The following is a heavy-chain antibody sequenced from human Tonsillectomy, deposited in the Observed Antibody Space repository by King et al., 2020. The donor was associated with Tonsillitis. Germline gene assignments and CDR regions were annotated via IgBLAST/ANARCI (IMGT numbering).Heavy chain of an antibody. CDR2: SSGSGGST. J-gene: IGHJ4*02. CDR3: AKTVAGIISGDY. Sequence: VQLVESGGGLVQPGGSLRLSCAASGFTFSIYAMSWVRQAPGKGLEWVSASSGSGGSTYYADYVKGRFTISRDNSKNTLYLQMNSLRAEDTAVYYCAKTVAGIISGDYWGQGTLVTVSS. CDR1: GFTFSIYA. V-gene: IGHV3-23*04. D-gene: IGHD6-19*01.